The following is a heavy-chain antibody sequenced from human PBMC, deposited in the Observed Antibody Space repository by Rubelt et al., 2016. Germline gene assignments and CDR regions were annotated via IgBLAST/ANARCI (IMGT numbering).Heavy chain of an antibody. CDR3: ARDLGGAGSYYMGYFDY. D-gene: IGHD3-10*01. J-gene: IGHJ4*02. Sequence: GGSLRLSCAASGLTFSIYAMNWVRQAPGKGLEWVSVIYRGGSTDYADSVKGRFTISRDNSRNTLFLQMNSLRAEDTAVYYCARDLGGAGSYYMGYFDYWGQGTLVTVAS. CDR2: IYRGGST. V-gene: IGHV3-23*03. CDR1: GLTFSIYA.